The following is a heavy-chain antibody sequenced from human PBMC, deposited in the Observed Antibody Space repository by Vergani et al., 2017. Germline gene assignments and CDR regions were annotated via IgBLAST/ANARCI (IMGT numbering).Heavy chain of an antibody. Sequence: QVQLVESGGGVVQPGRSLRLSCAASGFTFNQYGMHWVRQAPGKGLEWVAVTWYDGNNKQYADSVKGRFTISRDNSKSTMYLQMNSLRDEDTGVYYCVRERAPFDAFDVWGQGTMVTVSS. J-gene: IGHJ3*01. CDR2: TWYDGNNK. CDR3: VRERAPFDAFDV. CDR1: GFTFNQYG. V-gene: IGHV3-33*01.